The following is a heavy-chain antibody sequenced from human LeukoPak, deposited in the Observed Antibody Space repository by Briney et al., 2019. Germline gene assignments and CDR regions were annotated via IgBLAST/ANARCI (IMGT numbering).Heavy chain of an antibody. Sequence: SETLSLICTVSGGSISSYYWSWIRQPPGKGLEWIGYIYYSGSTNYNPSLKSRVTISVDTSKNQFSLKLSSVTAADTAVYYCARHRSNPLGFGESPGTGFDPWGQGTLVTVSS. V-gene: IGHV4-59*08. CDR3: ARHRSNPLGFGESPGTGFDP. J-gene: IGHJ5*02. CDR2: IYYSGST. CDR1: GGSISSYY. D-gene: IGHD3-10*01.